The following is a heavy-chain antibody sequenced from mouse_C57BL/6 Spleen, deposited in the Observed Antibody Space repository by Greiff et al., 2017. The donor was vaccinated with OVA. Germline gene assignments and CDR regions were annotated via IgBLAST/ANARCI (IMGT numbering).Heavy chain of an antibody. J-gene: IGHJ1*03. CDR2: IYPGSGNT. D-gene: IGHD1-1*01. CDR3: ARSYYYGSSQGGYFDV. Sequence: QVQLKESGPELVKPGASVKISCKASGYTFTDYYINWVKQRPGQGLEWIGWIYPGSGNTKYNEKFKGKATLTVDTSSSTAYMQLSSLTSEDSAVYFCARSYYYGSSQGGYFDVWGTGTTVTVSS. CDR1: GYTFTDYY. V-gene: IGHV1-84*01.